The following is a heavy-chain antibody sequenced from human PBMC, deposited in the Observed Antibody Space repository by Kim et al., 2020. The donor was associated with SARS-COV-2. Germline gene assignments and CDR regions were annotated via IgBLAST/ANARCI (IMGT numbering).Heavy chain of an antibody. CDR1: GFTFGDYA. Sequence: GGSLRLSCAASGFTFGDYAMHWVRQAPGKGLEWVSGISWNSGSIGYADSVKGRFTISRDNAKNSLYLQMNSLRAEDTALYYCAKDIEDIVVVPAAIELGYSYGCFDYWGQGTLVTVSS. CDR2: ISWNSGSI. D-gene: IGHD2-2*02. J-gene: IGHJ4*02. V-gene: IGHV3-9*01. CDR3: AKDIEDIVVVPAAIELGYSYGCFDY.